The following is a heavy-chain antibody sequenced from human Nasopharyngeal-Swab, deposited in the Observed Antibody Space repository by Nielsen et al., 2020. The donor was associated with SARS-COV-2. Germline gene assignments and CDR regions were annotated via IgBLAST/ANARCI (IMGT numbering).Heavy chain of an antibody. V-gene: IGHV3-30*03. CDR2: ISYDGSNK. D-gene: IGHD6-13*01. J-gene: IGHJ5*02. CDR1: GFTFSSYG. CDR3: ARVPVAAPGRGIDR. Sequence: GESLKISCAASGFTFSSYGMHWVRQAPGKGLEWVAVISYDGSNKYYADSVKGRFTISRDNSKNTLYLQMDSLRAEDTAVYYCARVPVAAPGRGIDRWGQGTLVTVSS.